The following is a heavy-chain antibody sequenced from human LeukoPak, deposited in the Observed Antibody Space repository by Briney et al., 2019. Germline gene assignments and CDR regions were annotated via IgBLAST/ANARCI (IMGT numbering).Heavy chain of an antibody. V-gene: IGHV4-59*01. J-gene: IGHJ5*02. Sequence: SETLSLTCTVSGGSISSYYWSWIRQPPGKGLEWIGYIYYSGSTNYNPSLKSRVTISVDTSKNQFSLKLSSVTAADTAVYYCARVFYYDFWSGYYTRNWFDPWGQGTLVTVSS. CDR2: IYYSGST. D-gene: IGHD3-3*01. CDR1: GGSISSYY. CDR3: ARVFYYDFWSGYYTRNWFDP.